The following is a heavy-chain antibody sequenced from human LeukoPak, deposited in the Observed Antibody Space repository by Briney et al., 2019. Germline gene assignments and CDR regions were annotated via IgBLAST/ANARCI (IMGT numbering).Heavy chain of an antibody. Sequence: GASVKVSCKASGYTFTSYDINWVRQAPGQGLEWMGGIIPIFGTANYAQKFQGRVTITADESTSTAYMELSSLRSEDTAVYYCASGPVGYDILTGPGLDYWGQGTLVTVSS. CDR1: GYTFTSYD. CDR2: IIPIFGTA. D-gene: IGHD3-9*01. J-gene: IGHJ4*02. V-gene: IGHV1-69*13. CDR3: ASGPVGYDILTGPGLDY.